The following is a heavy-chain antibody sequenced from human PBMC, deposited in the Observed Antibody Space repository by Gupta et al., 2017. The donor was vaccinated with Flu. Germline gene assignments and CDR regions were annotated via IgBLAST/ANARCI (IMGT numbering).Heavy chain of an antibody. V-gene: IGHV3-74*03. CDR1: SSY. CDR2: INPDGSST. Sequence: SSYWQWVCQAPGKGLVWVSRINPDGSSTTYAQSVKGRFTISRDNAKNTLYLQMNSLGDDDTAVYYCATVTSGCWGQGTLVTVSS. CDR3: ATVTSGC. D-gene: IGHD4-17*01. J-gene: IGHJ4*02.